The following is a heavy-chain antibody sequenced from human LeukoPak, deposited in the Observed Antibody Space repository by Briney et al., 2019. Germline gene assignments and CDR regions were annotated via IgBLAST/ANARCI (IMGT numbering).Heavy chain of an antibody. CDR2: ISYDGSNK. CDR3: ARDRAWNYFDY. D-gene: IGHD3-3*01. J-gene: IGHJ4*02. CDR1: GFTFSSYA. Sequence: GRSLRLSCAASGFTFSSYAMHWVRQAPGKGLEWVAVISYDGSNKYYADSVKGRFTISGDNSKNTLYLQMDSLRAEDTAVYYCARDRAWNYFDYWGQGTLVTVSS. V-gene: IGHV3-30-3*01.